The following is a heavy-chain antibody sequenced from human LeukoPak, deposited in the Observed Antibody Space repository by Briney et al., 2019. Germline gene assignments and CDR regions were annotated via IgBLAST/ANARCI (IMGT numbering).Heavy chain of an antibody. V-gene: IGHV3-53*01. J-gene: IGHJ4*02. CDR1: GFTVITND. D-gene: IGHD3-10*01. Sequence: GGSLRLSCAASGFTVITNDMTWVRQAPGKGLEWVSVLYSDGNTKYADSVKGRFTISRDNSKNTLYLQMNSLRAEDTAVYYCAKMGVILSTDFDYWGQGTLVTVSS. CDR3: AKMGVILSTDFDY. CDR2: LYSDGNT.